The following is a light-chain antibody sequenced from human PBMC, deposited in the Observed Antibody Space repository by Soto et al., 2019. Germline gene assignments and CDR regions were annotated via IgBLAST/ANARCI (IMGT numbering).Light chain of an antibody. CDR2: GAS. V-gene: IGKV3-20*01. CDR1: QSVGTY. CDR3: QPYVSIQLT. J-gene: IGKJ4*01. Sequence: EIVLTQSPGTLSLSPGERATLSCRASQSVGTYLAWYQQKPGQAPRLLMYGASSRATGIPDRFSGSGSGTDFTLTISRLEHDDLEVYYCQPYVSIQLTLGGGTKVDIK.